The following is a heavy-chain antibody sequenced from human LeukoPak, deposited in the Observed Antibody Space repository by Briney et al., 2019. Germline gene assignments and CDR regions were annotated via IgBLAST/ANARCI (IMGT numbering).Heavy chain of an antibody. J-gene: IGHJ4*02. CDR3: AKESDDSSGYSFDY. CDR1: GFTFSSYW. CDR2: INQDGSDK. D-gene: IGHD3-22*01. V-gene: IGHV3-7*03. Sequence: GGSLRLSCAASGFTFSSYWMSWVRQAPGKGLEWVANINQDGSDKNYVDSVKGRFTISRDSAKNSLYLQMNSLRAEDTAVYYCAKESDDSSGYSFDYWGQGTLVTVSS.